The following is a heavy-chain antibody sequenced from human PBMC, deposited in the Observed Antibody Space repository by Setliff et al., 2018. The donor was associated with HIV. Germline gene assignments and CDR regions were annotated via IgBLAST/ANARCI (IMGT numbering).Heavy chain of an antibody. CDR1: SGYMSGHF. CDR2: IYLGETT. D-gene: IGHD3-9*01. CDR3: ARDPSQYLDFLFDPQPFNV. Sequence: SETLSLTCTVSSGYMSGHFWTWIRQTPGEGLEWIGNIYLGETTNYNPSLKSRATRSLDTSKRQFSLHLTSVTAADTAIYYCARDPSQYLDFLFDPQPFNVWGHGTMVTVSS. J-gene: IGHJ3*01. V-gene: IGHV4-59*11.